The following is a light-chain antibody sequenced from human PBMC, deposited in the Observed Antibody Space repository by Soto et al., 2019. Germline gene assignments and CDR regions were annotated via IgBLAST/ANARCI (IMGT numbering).Light chain of an antibody. Sequence: EIVLTQSPGTLSLSPGERATLSCMASQSVSNNYLAWYQQKPGQAPRFLIYGASSRATGIPDSFSGSGSGTDFTLTISRLEPEDFAVYYCHQYGSSPATFGQGTKVDIK. V-gene: IGKV3-20*01. CDR2: GAS. CDR3: HQYGSSPAT. J-gene: IGKJ1*01. CDR1: QSVSNNY.